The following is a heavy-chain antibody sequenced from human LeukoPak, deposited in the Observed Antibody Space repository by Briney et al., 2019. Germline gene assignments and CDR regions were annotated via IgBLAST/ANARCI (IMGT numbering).Heavy chain of an antibody. V-gene: IGHV4-59*08. D-gene: IGHD3-22*01. CDR3: ARLPNRGYYDSSGYYWAAHDAFDI. Sequence: RSSETLSLTCTVSGGSISSYYWSWIRQPPGKGLEWIGYIYHSGSTNYNPSLKSRVTISVDTSKNQFSLKLSSVTAADTAVYYCARLPNRGYYDSSGYYWAAHDAFDIWGQGTMVTVSS. CDR2: IYHSGST. CDR1: GGSISSYY. J-gene: IGHJ3*02.